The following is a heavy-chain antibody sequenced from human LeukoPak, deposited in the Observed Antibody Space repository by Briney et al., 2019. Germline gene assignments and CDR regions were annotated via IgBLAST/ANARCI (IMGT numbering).Heavy chain of an antibody. CDR1: GFTFSSFA. CDR3: AKRGVVIRVVLVGFHKEAYYFES. CDR2: ITGSHGPT. V-gene: IGHV3-23*01. J-gene: IGHJ4*02. D-gene: IGHD3/OR15-3a*01. Sequence: GGSLRLSCAASGFTFSSFAMTWVRQAPGKGLEWVSSITGSHGPTYNTDSVKGRFTISRDNSKNTLFLQMNSLRAEDTAVYFCAKRGVVIRVVLVGFHKEAYYFESWGQGALVTVSS.